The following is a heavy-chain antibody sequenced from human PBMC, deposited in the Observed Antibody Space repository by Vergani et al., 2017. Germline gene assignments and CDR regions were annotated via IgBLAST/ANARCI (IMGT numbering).Heavy chain of an antibody. CDR2: INHSGRT. CDR1: GGSFSGYY. Sequence: QVQLQQWGAGLLKPSETLSLTCAVYGGSFSGYYWSWIRQPPGKGLEWIGEINHSGRTNYNPSLKSRVNISVDKSKSQFSLKLRDVTAAETAVYSCARGGLRRLSGWFDPWGQGTLVTVSS. CDR3: ARGGLRRLSGWFDP. J-gene: IGHJ5*02. D-gene: IGHD4/OR15-4a*01. V-gene: IGHV4-34*01.